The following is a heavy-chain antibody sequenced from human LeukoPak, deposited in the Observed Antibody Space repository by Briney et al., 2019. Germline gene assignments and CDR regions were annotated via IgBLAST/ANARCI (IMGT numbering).Heavy chain of an antibody. Sequence: SETLSLTCAVYGGSFSGYYWSWIRQPPGKGLEWIGYIYYSGSTNYNPSLKSRVTMSVDTSKNQFSLKLSSVTAADTAVYYCARENYDSSGSPPADAFDIWGQGTMVTVSS. CDR3: ARENYDSSGSPPADAFDI. J-gene: IGHJ3*02. CDR1: GGSFSGYY. V-gene: IGHV4-59*12. D-gene: IGHD3-22*01. CDR2: IYYSGST.